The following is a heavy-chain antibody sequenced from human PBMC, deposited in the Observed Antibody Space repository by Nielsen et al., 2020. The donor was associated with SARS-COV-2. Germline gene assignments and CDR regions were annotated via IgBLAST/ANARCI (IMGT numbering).Heavy chain of an antibody. CDR3: ARETGY. D-gene: IGHD3-9*01. CDR2: IYSGGST. Sequence: SLMIYRASLGFTVSCNYMSWVRQAPGKGLEWVSVIYSGGSTYYADSVKGRFTISRDNSKNTLYLQMNSLRAEDTAVYYCARETGYWGQGTLVTVSS. J-gene: IGHJ4*02. CDR1: GFTVSCNY. V-gene: IGHV3-53*01.